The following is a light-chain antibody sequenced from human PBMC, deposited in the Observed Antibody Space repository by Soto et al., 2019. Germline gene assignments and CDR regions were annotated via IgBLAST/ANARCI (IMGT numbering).Light chain of an antibody. Sequence: QSVLTQPACVSGSPGQSITISCTGTSGDIGRYNRVSWYQQHPGKAPKLIIYEVTDRPSGVSNRFSGSKSGNTASLTISGLQAEDEAEYYCSSYTNINTRACVFGTGTKVTVL. V-gene: IGLV2-14*01. CDR1: SGDIGRYNR. CDR2: EVT. J-gene: IGLJ1*01. CDR3: SSYTNINTRACV.